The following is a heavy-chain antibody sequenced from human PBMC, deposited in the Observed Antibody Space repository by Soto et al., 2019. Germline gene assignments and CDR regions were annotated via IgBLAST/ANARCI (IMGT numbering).Heavy chain of an antibody. V-gene: IGHV4-59*11. CDR3: AGGLGDSPFDY. CDR2: IYYSGST. Sequence: SETLSLTCTVSGGSISIHYWSWIRQPPGKGLEWIGYIYYSGSTNYNPSFKSRVTISVDTSKNQFSLKLSSVTAADTAVYYCAGGLGDSPFDYWGQGTLVTVSS. CDR1: GGSISIHY. J-gene: IGHJ4*02. D-gene: IGHD2-21*02.